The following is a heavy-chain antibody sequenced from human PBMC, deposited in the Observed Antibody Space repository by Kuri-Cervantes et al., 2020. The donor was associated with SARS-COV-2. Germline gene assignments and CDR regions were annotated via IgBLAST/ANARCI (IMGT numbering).Heavy chain of an antibody. J-gene: IGHJ3*02. D-gene: IGHD3-22*01. CDR1: GFTFGEYA. V-gene: IGHV3-15*01. CDR2: IKSKTDGGTT. Sequence: GESLKISCRPSGFTFGEYAMSWVRQAPGKGLEWVGRIKSKTDGGTTDYVAPVKGRFTISRDDSKNTVYLQMSSLKTEDTAVYFCSTIDNSDTDAYDIWGQGTMVTVSS. CDR3: STIDNSDTDAYDI.